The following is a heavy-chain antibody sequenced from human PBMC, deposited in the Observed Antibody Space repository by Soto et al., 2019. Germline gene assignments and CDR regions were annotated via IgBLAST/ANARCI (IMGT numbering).Heavy chain of an antibody. V-gene: IGHV5-10-1*01. CDR3: AGPKPRDVLDM. CDR2: IDPRNSSP. J-gene: IGHJ3*02. CDR1: GYKFTNYW. Sequence: SLKISCKASGYKFTNYWINWVRELPEKGLARMGRIDPRNSSPIYSPSFQGLVLISADKSTSAVCLQWSRLKASDSTMYYCAGPKPRDVLDMWGQVRMFTV.